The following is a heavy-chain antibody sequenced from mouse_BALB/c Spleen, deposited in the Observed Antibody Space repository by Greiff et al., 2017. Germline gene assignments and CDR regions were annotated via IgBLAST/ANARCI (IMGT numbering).Heavy chain of an antibody. CDR2: FHPYNDDT. J-gene: IGHJ1*01. V-gene: IGHV1-47*01. D-gene: IGHD2-3*01. CDR3: ARGGYYEYVEV. Sequence: VQLQQPGAELVKPGASVQMSCQAFGYTFTTYLIEWMKQNHGKSLEWIGNFHPYNDDTKYNEKFKGKTKLTVAKSSSTVYFEHSRLTSDDSAVYYCARGGYYEYVEVGGAGTTVTVSS. CDR1: GYTFTTYL.